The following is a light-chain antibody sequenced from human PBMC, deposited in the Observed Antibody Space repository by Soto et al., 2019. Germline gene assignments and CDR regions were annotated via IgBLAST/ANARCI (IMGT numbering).Light chain of an antibody. CDR1: QSVSSSY. J-gene: IGKJ1*01. Sequence: KGMKQSPVTLSVSPGERATLSCGASQSVSSSYLAWYQQKPGQAPRLLIYGASTRASDIPARFSGSGSGTNFTLAISSLQSEDFAVYYCQQYAYWPETFGQGTKVDIK. CDR3: QQYAYWPET. CDR2: GAS. V-gene: IGKV3D-15*01.